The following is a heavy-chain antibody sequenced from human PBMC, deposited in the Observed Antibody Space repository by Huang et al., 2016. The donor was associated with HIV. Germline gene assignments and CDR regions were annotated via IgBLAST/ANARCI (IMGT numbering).Heavy chain of an antibody. CDR3: ARGGHPLNRVVLVQSWFDS. J-gene: IGHJ5*01. CDR1: GYVFTNYA. Sequence: QVYLVQSGIEVKKPGASVKPSPGVSLQVSCTTSGYVFTNYAISGLRQSPGQSLEWMGWINGGNSNIKVSRKFQGRLNSTRNTPATTVFMQLSALTTEDTAVYYCARGGHPLNRVVLVQSWFDSWGPGTAVSVSS. CDR2: INGGNSNI. D-gene: IGHD2-8*02. V-gene: IGHV1-3*01.